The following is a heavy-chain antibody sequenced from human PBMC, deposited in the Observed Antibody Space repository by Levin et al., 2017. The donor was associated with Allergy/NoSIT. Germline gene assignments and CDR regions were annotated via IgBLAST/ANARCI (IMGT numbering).Heavy chain of an antibody. J-gene: IGHJ4*02. D-gene: IGHD3-3*01. CDR2: VSWNSGTI. Sequence: LSLTCVVSGFAFEDFAMHWVRQAPGKGLEWVSGVSWNSGTIAYADSVKGRFTISRDNAKSSLYLQMDSLRTEDTAFYYCTDGRYYDFWSGYFRYWSQGSLVTVSS. CDR3: TDGRYYDFWSGYFRY. CDR1: GFAFEDFA. V-gene: IGHV3-9*01.